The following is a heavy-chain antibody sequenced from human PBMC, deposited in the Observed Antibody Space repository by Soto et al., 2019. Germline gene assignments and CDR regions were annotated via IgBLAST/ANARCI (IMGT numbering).Heavy chain of an antibody. CDR3: ARDTGGIVATINDWFDP. Sequence: PGGSLRLSCAASGFTFSSYGMHWVRQAPGKGLEWVAVIWYDGSNKYYADSVKGRFTISRDNSKNTLYLQMNSLRAEDTAVYYCARDTGGIVATINDWFDPWGQGTLVTVSS. J-gene: IGHJ5*02. CDR2: IWYDGSNK. CDR1: GFTFSSYG. D-gene: IGHD5-12*01. V-gene: IGHV3-33*01.